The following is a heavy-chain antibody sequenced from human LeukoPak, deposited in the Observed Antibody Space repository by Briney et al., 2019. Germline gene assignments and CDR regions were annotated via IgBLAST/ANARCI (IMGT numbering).Heavy chain of an antibody. V-gene: IGHV1-46*01. CDR1: GYTFTNYG. J-gene: IGHJ5*02. CDR3: ARDQNYGDFGLDP. CDR2: INPSSGTT. D-gene: IGHD4-17*01. Sequence: ASVKVSCKASGYTFTNYGISWVRQAPGQGLEWMGIINPSSGTTAYAENFQGRITMTRDMSTRTVYMELRSLRSQDTAVYYCARDQNYGDFGLDPWGQGTLVTVSS.